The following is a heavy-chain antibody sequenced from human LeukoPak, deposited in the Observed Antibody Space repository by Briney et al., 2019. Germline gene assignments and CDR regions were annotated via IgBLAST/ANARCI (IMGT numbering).Heavy chain of an antibody. V-gene: IGHV4-34*01. CDR2: INHSGST. CDR3: ARTRGYSYGYVGYGMDV. J-gene: IGHJ6*04. CDR1: GGSFSGYY. D-gene: IGHD5-18*01. Sequence: PSETLSLTCAVYGGSFSGYYLSWIRQPPGQGLEWIGEINHSGSTNYTPSLKSRVTISVDTSKNQFSLKLSSVTAADTAVYYCARTRGYSYGYVGYGMDVWGKGTTVTVSS.